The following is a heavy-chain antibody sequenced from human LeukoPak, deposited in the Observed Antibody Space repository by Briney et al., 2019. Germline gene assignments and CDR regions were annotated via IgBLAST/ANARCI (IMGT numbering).Heavy chain of an antibody. V-gene: IGHV4-34*01. Sequence: SETLSHTCAVYGGSFSGYYWSWIRQPPGKGLEWIGEINHSGSTNYNPSLKSRVTISVDTSKNQFSLKLSSVTAADTAVYYCARATEKPFDLWGRGTLVTVSS. J-gene: IGHJ2*01. CDR1: GGSFSGYY. CDR3: ARATEKPFDL. CDR2: INHSGST.